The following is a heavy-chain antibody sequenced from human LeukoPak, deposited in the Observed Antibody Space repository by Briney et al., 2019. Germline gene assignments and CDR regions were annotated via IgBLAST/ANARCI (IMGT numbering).Heavy chain of an antibody. CDR1: GYTFTSYG. J-gene: IGHJ4*02. CDR2: ISAYNGNT. D-gene: IGHD6-19*01. CDR3: ARVGQWLVLTYFDY. V-gene: IGHV1-18*01. Sequence: ASVKVSRKASGYTFTSYGISWVRQAPGQGLEWMGWISAYNGNTNYAQKLQGRVTMTTDTSTSTAYMELRSLRSDDTAVYYCARVGQWLVLTYFDYWGQGTLVTVSS.